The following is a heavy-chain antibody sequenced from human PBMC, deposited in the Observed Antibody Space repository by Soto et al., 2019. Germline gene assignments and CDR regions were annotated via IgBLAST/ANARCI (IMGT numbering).Heavy chain of an antibody. V-gene: IGHV1-8*01. D-gene: IGHD6-19*01. Sequence: QVQLVQSGTEVKTSGASVKVSCKASGYSFTSYDINWLRQATGQGPEWMGWVNPNTGDTGLAQRFRAIVALSSDPSINTAYVEVSSLRPDDTGTYFCARAPRPAAIAVLDHWGQGTRVAVSS. J-gene: IGHJ4*02. CDR2: VNPNTGDT. CDR1: GYSFTSYD. CDR3: ARAPRPAAIAVLDH.